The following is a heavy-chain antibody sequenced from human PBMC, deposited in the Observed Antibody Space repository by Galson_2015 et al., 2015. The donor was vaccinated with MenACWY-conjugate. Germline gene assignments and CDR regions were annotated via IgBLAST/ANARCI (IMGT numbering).Heavy chain of an antibody. CDR1: GGTFTSYG. CDR3: ARDTYYYGSGSYYKDAFDI. Sequence: SVKVSCKASGGTFTSYGISWGRQAPGQGLEWMGWISAYNGNTNYAQKLQGRVTMTTDTSTSTAYMELRSLRSDDTAVYYCARDTYYYGSGSYYKDAFDIWGQGTMVTVSS. CDR2: ISAYNGNT. J-gene: IGHJ3*02. V-gene: IGHV1-18*01. D-gene: IGHD3-10*01.